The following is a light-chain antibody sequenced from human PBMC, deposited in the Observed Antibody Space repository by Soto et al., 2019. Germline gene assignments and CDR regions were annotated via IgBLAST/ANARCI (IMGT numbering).Light chain of an antibody. CDR2: EVS. V-gene: IGLV2-8*01. CDR1: SSDVGGYNY. CDR3: SSFAGSNVYV. Sequence: QSALTQPPSASGSPGQSVTISCTGTSSDVGGYNYVSWYQQHPGKAPKLMIYEVSQRPSGVPDRFSGSKSGDTASLTVSGLRAEDEADYYCSSFAGSNVYVFGTGTKLTVL. J-gene: IGLJ1*01.